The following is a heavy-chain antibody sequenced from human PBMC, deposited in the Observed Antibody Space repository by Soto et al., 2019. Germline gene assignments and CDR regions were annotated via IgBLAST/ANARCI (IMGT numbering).Heavy chain of an antibody. CDR1: VVTVSSYG. D-gene: IGHD1-26*01. J-gene: IGHJ6*02. CDR3: ARKKVGLGV. CDR2: ISYDGSNK. Sequence: VRLSCSASVVTVSSYGRQWVRQAPGKGLELVAVISYDGSNKYYADSVKGRFTISRDNSKNTLYLQMNSLRAEDTAVYYCARKKVGLGVWGQGPTVTVSS. V-gene: IGHV3-30*03.